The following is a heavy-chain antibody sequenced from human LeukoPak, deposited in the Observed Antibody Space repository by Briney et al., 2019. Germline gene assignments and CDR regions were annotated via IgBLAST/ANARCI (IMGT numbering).Heavy chain of an antibody. Sequence: GGSLRLSCAASGFTFSSYAMSWVRQAPGKGLEWVSTVIGSGGDTYYADSVKGRFTISRDTSKNTLYLQMKSLRAEDTAVYYCAKAWAAAGTFASWGQGTLVTVSS. CDR1: GFTFSSYA. CDR3: AKAWAAAGTFAS. V-gene: IGHV3-23*01. CDR2: VIGSGGDT. J-gene: IGHJ4*02. D-gene: IGHD6-13*01.